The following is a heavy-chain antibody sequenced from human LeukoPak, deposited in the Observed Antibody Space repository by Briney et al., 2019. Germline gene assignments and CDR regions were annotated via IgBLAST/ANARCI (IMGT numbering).Heavy chain of an antibody. J-gene: IGHJ4*02. D-gene: IGHD6-19*01. CDR1: GFTFSSHW. V-gene: IGHV3-7*04. CDR3: ARLRAGDYFDY. Sequence: PGGSLRLSCAVSGFTFSSHWMSWVRQAPGKGLEWVANIKKDGSDKYYVDSVKGRFTISRDNAKNSLYLQMNSLRAEDTAVYYCARLRAGDYFDYWGQGTLVTVSS. CDR2: IKKDGSDK.